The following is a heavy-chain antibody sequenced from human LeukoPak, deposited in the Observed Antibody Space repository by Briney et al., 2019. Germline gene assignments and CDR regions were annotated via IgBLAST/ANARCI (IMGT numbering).Heavy chain of an antibody. D-gene: IGHD3-10*01. CDR3: ARQTMVRGRSRYYYYMDV. V-gene: IGHV3-66*04. CDR1: GFTVSSNY. J-gene: IGHJ6*03. CDR2: IYSGGST. Sequence: TGGSLRLSCAASGFTVSSNYMSWVRQAPGKGLEWVSVIYSGGSTYYADSVKGRFTISRDNSKNTLYLQMNSLRAEDTAVYYCARQTMVRGRSRYYYYMDVWGKGTTVTISS.